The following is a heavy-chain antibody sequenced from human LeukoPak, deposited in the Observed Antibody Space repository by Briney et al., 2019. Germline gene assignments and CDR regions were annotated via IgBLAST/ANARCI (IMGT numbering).Heavy chain of an antibody. CDR2: IIPIFGTA. V-gene: IGHV1-69*06. Sequence: SVKVSCKASGGTFSSYAISWVRQAPGQGLEWMGGIIPIFGTANYAQKFQGRVTITADKSTGTAYMELSSLRSEDTAVYYCARDLGYYDSSGYIAYWGQGTLVTVSS. J-gene: IGHJ4*02. D-gene: IGHD3-22*01. CDR3: ARDLGYYDSSGYIAY. CDR1: GGTFSSYA.